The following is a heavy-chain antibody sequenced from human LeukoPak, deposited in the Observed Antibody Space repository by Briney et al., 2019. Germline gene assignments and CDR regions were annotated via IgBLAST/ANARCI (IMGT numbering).Heavy chain of an antibody. CDR3: AKGSSSSRPYYFDY. J-gene: IGHJ4*02. D-gene: IGHD6-6*01. V-gene: IGHV3-23*01. CDR2: ISGSGGST. Sequence: PGGSLRLSCAASGFNFANHAMSWVRQAPGKGLEWVSAISGSGGSTYYADSVKGRFTISRDNSKDTLYLQMNSLRAEDTAVYYCAKGSSSSRPYYFDYWGQGTLVTVSS. CDR1: GFNFANHA.